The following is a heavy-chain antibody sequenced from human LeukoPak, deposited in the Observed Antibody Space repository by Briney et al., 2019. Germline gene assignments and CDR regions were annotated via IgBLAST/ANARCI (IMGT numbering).Heavy chain of an antibody. CDR1: GFTFSSYW. V-gene: IGHV3-74*01. Sequence: GGSLRLSCAASGFTFSSYWMHWVRQAPGKGLVWVSRINSDGSGTTYADSVKGRFTISRDNAKETVYLQMNSLRAKDTAVYYCTRVSAYQYGSGSYYYFDNWGQGTLVTVSS. D-gene: IGHD3-10*01. CDR2: INSDGSGT. CDR3: TRVSAYQYGSGSYYYFDN. J-gene: IGHJ4*02.